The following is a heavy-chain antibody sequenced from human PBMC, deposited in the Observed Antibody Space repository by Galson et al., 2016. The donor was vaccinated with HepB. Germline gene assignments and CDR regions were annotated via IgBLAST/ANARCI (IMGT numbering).Heavy chain of an antibody. CDR3: ARISGSEDTYGYIDL. J-gene: IGHJ2*01. D-gene: IGHD1-26*01. V-gene: IGHV3-7*01. Sequence: SLRLSCAVSRFTFSEYWMSWVRQAPGKGLEWVANIKKDGSQRLYVDSVRGRFTISRDNAKKSLYLQMNSLRGDDTAVYYCARISGSEDTYGYIDLWGRGTLVTV. CDR2: IKKDGSQR. CDR1: RFTFSEYW.